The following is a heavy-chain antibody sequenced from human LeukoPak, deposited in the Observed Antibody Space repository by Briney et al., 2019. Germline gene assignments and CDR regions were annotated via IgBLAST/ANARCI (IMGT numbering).Heavy chain of an antibody. Sequence: ASVKVSCKASGYTFTGYYMHWVRQAPGQGLEWMGWINPNSGGTNYAQKFQGRVTMTRDTSISTAYMEVSRLRSDDTAVYYCARVGYCSSTSCYNFDYWGQGTLVTVSS. CDR1: GYTFTGYY. CDR2: INPNSGGT. D-gene: IGHD2-2*01. CDR3: ARVGYCSSTSCYNFDY. J-gene: IGHJ4*02. V-gene: IGHV1-2*02.